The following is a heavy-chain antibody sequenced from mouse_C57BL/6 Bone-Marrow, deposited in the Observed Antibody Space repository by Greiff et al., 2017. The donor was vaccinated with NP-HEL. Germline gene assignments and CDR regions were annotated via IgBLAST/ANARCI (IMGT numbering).Heavy chain of an antibody. CDR1: GFTFSSYG. CDR2: ISSGGSYT. D-gene: IGHD2-3*01. CDR3: ARRWLLPAMDY. Sequence: EVKLVESGGDLVKPGGSLKLSCAASGFTFSSYGMSWVRQTPDKRLEWVATISSGGSYTYYPDSVKGRFTISRDNAKNTLYLQMSSMKSEDTAMYYCARRWLLPAMDYRGQGASVTVSS. J-gene: IGHJ4*01. V-gene: IGHV5-6*02.